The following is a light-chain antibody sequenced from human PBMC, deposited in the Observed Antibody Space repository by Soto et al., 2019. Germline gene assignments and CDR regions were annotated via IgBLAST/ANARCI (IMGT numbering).Light chain of an antibody. CDR2: DVS. CDR1: QSVSSNY. V-gene: IGKV3-20*01. J-gene: IGKJ1*01. CDR3: QQYGSSPRT. Sequence: EIVLTQSPGTLSLCPGERASLSCRASQSVSSNYLAWYQQKSGQAPSLLIYDVSRRATGIPERFSGSGSGTEFTLTISRLEPEDFAVYYCQQYGSSPRTFGQGTKVDIK.